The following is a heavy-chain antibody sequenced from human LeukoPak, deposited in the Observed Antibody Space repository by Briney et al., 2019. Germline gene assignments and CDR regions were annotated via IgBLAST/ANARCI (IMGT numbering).Heavy chain of an antibody. J-gene: IGHJ6*03. CDR2: TRYNGNNQ. D-gene: IGHD3-10*01. CDR1: GFTLNNYG. V-gene: IGHV3-30*02. Sequence: GGSLRLPCAASGFTLNNYGMHWVRQAPGKGLEWVAFTRYNGNNQYYADSVKGRFTISRDNSKNTLYLQMNSLKGDDTAVYYCAKDSALYYIDVWGKGTTVIISS. CDR3: AKDSALYYIDV.